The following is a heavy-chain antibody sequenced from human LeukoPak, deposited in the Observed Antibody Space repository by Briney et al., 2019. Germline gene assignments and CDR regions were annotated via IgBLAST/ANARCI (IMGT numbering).Heavy chain of an antibody. J-gene: IGHJ2*01. CDR1: GYSFTNYW. D-gene: IGHD4-23*01. CDR2: IYPGDSDT. CDR3: ARRVVNNRNWYFNL. V-gene: IGHV5-51*01. Sequence: GESLKISCKGSGYSFTNYWIGWVRQMPGKGLEWMGIIYPGDSDTRYSPSFQGQVTISADRSISIAYLQWSSLKASDTAMYYCARRVVNNRNWYFNLWGRGTLVTVSS.